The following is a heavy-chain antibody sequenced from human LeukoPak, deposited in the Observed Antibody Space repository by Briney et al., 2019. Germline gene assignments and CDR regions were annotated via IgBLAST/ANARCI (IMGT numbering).Heavy chain of an antibody. Sequence: ASVRVSCKASGDTFTGYYIHWVRQAPGEGLERMGWINPNSGGTNYAQKLQGRVTITRETTRRTAYMDLSRLRSDDTAVYYCARGSIVGTTFDFFDYWGQGTLVTVSS. J-gene: IGHJ4*02. CDR3: ARGSIVGTTFDFFDY. V-gene: IGHV1-2*02. D-gene: IGHD1-26*01. CDR1: GDTFTGYY. CDR2: INPNSGGT.